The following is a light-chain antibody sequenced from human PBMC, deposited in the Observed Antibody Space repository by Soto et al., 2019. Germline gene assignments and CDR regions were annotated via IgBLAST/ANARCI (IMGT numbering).Light chain of an antibody. CDR1: QDISKF. CDR2: DAS. CDR3: QQYDNRPFT. J-gene: IGKJ3*01. V-gene: IGKV1-33*01. Sequence: DIQMTQSPSSLSASVGDRVSFTCQASQDISKFLNWYQHKPGQAPSLLIYDASKSQFGVPSRFSGSGSGTDFTFTISSLQPEDNATYYCQQYDNRPFTFGPGPKVDIK.